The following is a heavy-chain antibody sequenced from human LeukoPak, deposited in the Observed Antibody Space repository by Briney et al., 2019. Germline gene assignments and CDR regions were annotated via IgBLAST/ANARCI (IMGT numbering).Heavy chain of an antibody. CDR1: GFTFRNYW. J-gene: IGHJ4*02. Sequence: GGSLRLSSTASGFTFRNYWMRWVPQAPGKGLECVGYIKEDGSDKKYVDSVKGRFTISRDNAKSSLYLQMNSLRVEDTAVYYCVRGTRSNSFWGQGTQVTVSS. CDR2: IKEDGSDK. CDR3: VRGTRSNSF. D-gene: IGHD6-6*01. V-gene: IGHV3-7*01.